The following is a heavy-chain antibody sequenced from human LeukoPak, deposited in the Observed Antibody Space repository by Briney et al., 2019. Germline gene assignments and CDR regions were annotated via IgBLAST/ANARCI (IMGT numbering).Heavy chain of an antibody. D-gene: IGHD2-2*01. V-gene: IGHV3-7*01. CDR1: GFSFSSYW. J-gene: IGHJ4*02. CDR3: ARDGGGEYQLLYYFDY. Sequence: GGSLRLSCAASGFSFSSYWMSWVRQAPGKGLEWVANIKQDGSEKYYVDSVKGRFTISRDNAKNSLYLQMNSLRAEDTAVYYCARDGGGEYQLLYYFDYWGQGTLVNVSS. CDR2: IKQDGSEK.